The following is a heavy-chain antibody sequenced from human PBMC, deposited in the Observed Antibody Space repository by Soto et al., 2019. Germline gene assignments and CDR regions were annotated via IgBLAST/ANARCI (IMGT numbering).Heavy chain of an antibody. Sequence: SETLSLTCGVYGGSFRNYYWIWVRQPPGKGLEWIGDIYHSGNTNYNPSLKSRVTISVDTSKNHFSLKLSSVTAADTAVYYCASASSGYVAPFDYWGQGTLVTVSS. D-gene: IGHD3-22*01. CDR2: IYHSGNT. J-gene: IGHJ4*02. CDR1: GGSFRNYY. V-gene: IGHV4-34*01. CDR3: ASASSGYVAPFDY.